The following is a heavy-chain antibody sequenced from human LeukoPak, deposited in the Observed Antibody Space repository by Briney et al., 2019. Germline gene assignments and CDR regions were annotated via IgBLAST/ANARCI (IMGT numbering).Heavy chain of an antibody. J-gene: IGHJ6*02. CDR3: ARFFGQSMVASDPYGMDV. D-gene: IGHD6-19*01. CDR2: IYQSGSP. V-gene: IGHV4-4*08. Sequence: SETLSLTCTVSSGSIRSNYWSWVRQPPGKGLEWSAYIYQSGSPNYNPSLKSRVTMSVDTSKNQFSLWLSSVTATDMSVYYCARFFGQSMVASDPYGMDVWGQGTTVTVSS. CDR1: SGSIRSNY.